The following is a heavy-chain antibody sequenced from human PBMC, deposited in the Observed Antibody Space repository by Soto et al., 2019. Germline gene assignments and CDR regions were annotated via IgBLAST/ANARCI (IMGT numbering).Heavy chain of an antibody. V-gene: IGHV3-23*01. D-gene: IGHD2-21*01. CDR2: ISGSGGST. CDR3: FTSRTRHKDLTCGLGI. J-gene: IGHJ1*01. Sequence: GKGLEWVSAISGSGGSTYYANSVKGRLAISRDNSKNTLYLQMKSLRAEDTAVYYFFTSRTRHKDLTCGLGIRGQ.